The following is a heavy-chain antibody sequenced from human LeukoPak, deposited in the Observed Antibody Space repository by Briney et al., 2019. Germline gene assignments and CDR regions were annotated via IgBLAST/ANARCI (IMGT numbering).Heavy chain of an antibody. D-gene: IGHD6-25*01. J-gene: IGHJ4*02. CDR2: ISYDGSNK. Sequence: GGSLRLSCAASGFTFSSYGMHWVRQAPGKGLEWVAVISYDGSNKYYADSVKGRFTISRNNSKNTLYLQMNSLRAEDTAVYYCAKDRSGWPDYWGQGTLVTVSS. CDR1: GFTFSSYG. CDR3: AKDRSGWPDY. V-gene: IGHV3-30*18.